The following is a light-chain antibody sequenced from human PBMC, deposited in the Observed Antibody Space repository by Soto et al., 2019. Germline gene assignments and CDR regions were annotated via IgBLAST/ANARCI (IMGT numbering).Light chain of an antibody. CDR2: EVS. V-gene: IGLV2-14*01. Sequence: QSVLTQPRSVSGSPGQSVTISCTGTSSDVGGSNYVSWYQHHPHRAPKLLIYEVSYRPSGVSSRFSGSKSGNTASLTISGLQAEDEADYYCSSYTSSNTLEVFGVGTKVTVL. J-gene: IGLJ1*01. CDR3: SSYTSSNTLEV. CDR1: SSDVGGSNY.